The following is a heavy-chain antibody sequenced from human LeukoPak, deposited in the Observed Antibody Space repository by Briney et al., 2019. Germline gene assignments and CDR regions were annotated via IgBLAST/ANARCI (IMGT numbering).Heavy chain of an antibody. D-gene: IGHD3-22*01. J-gene: IGHJ4*02. CDR2: IKSKTDGGTT. CDR3: TTDVLYYYDSSGYGY. V-gene: IGHV3-15*01. CDR1: GFTFSTAW. Sequence: GGSLRLSCAASGFTFSTAWMSWVRQAPGKGLEWVGRIKSKTDGGTTDYAAPVKGRFTISRDDSKNTLYLQMNSLKTEDTAVYYCTTDVLYYYDSSGYGYWGQGTLVTVSS.